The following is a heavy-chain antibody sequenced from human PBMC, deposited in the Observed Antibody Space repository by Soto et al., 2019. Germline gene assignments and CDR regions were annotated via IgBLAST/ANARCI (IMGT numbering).Heavy chain of an antibody. D-gene: IGHD2-8*01. CDR1: GDSIGTTHSY. V-gene: IGHV4-39*01. CDR2: IHYSGST. J-gene: IGHJ4*02. Sequence: SETLSLTCTVSGDSIGTTHSYWAWIRQSPGKGLEWIGNIHYSGSTYYMPSLRSRVTLSVDTSKNQFSLRLTSVTAEDTAVYYCARHEGNGNVWPLDYWGQGILVTGLL. CDR3: ARHEGNGNVWPLDY.